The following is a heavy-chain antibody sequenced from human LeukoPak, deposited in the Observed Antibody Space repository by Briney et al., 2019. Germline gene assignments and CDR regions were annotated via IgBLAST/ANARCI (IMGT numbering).Heavy chain of an antibody. J-gene: IGHJ5*02. CDR2: MNPNSGNT. Sequence: ASVKVSWKASGYTFTSYDINWVRQATGQGLERMGWMNPNSGNTGYAQKFQGRVTMTRNTSISTAYMELSSLRSEDTAVYYCAREGGSIDWFDPWGQGTLVTVSS. CDR3: AREGGSIDWFDP. V-gene: IGHV1-8*01. CDR1: GYTFTSYD. D-gene: IGHD3-16*01.